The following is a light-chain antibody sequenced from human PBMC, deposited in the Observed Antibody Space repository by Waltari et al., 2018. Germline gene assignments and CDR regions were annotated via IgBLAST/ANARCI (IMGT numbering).Light chain of an antibody. Sequence: QSALTQPASVSGSPGQSITISCTGTSSDVGGYNYVSWYQHHPGNVPKLIISEVNNRPSGGSHRFSGSKSGNTASLSISGLQTEDEADYYCSSYTSSTTLVFGTGTKVTVL. J-gene: IGLJ1*01. CDR2: EVN. CDR1: SSDVGGYNY. V-gene: IGLV2-14*01. CDR3: SSYTSSTTLV.